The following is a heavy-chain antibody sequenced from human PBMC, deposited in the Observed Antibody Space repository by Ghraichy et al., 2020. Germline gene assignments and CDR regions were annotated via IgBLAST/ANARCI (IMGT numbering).Heavy chain of an antibody. V-gene: IGHV4-4*07. CDR3: AREETIFRTDPYYFDY. J-gene: IGHJ4*02. CDR1: GGSISSYY. D-gene: IGHD3-9*01. CDR2: IYTSGST. Sequence: SETLSLTCTVSGGSISSYYWSWIRQPAGKGLEWIGRIYTSGSTNYNPSLKSRVTMSVDTSKNQFSLKLSSVTAADTAVYYCAREETIFRTDPYYFDYWGQGTLVTVSS.